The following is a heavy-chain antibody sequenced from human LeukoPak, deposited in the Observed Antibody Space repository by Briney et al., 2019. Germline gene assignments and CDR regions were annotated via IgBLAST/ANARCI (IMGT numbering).Heavy chain of an antibody. D-gene: IGHD1-26*01. CDR1: GYTFTGYY. CDR3: ARALEWELLYFDY. J-gene: IGHJ4*02. CDR2: ISAYNGNT. V-gene: IGHV1-18*04. Sequence: ASVKVSCKASGYTFTGYYMHWVRQAPGQGLEWMGWISAYNGNTNYAQKLQGRVTMTTDTSTSTAYMELRSLRSDDTAVYCCARALEWELLYFDYWGQGTLVTVSS.